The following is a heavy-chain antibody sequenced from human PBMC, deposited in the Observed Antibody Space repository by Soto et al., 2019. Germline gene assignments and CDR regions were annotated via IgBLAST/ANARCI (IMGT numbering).Heavy chain of an antibody. CDR1: GFTFDDYA. CDR2: ISWNSGNI. V-gene: IGHV3-9*01. Sequence: GGSLRLSCAASGFTFDDYAMHWVRQVLGKGLEWVSSISWNSGNIGYADSVKGRFTTSRDNAKNSLYLQMNSLRPEDTALYYCVRSKGGYSYGTPFDYWGQGTLVTVSS. CDR3: VRSKGGYSYGTPFDY. D-gene: IGHD5-18*01. J-gene: IGHJ4*02.